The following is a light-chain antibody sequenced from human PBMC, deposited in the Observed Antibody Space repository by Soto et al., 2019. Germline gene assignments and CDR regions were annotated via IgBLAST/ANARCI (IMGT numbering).Light chain of an antibody. CDR1: QSINYL. J-gene: IGKJ1*01. CDR2: DAS. V-gene: IGKV1-5*01. Sequence: DVQLTQSPSTLSASVGDRVTITCRASQSINYLLAWSQQKPGKGPKLLIYDASNLESGVPSRFSGSGSGTEFTLTITSLQPDDFATYYCQQYNSHSPWTFGQGTKV. CDR3: QQYNSHSPWT.